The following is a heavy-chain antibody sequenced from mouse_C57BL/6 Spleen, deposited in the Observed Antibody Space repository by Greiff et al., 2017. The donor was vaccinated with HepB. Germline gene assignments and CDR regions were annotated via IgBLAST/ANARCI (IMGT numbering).Heavy chain of an antibody. CDR3: ARLLGDY. Sequence: QVQLQQSGPELVKPGASVKISCKASGYAFSSSWMNWVKQRPGKGLEWIGRIYPGDGDTNYNGKFKGKATLTADKSSSTAYMQLSSLTSEDSAVYFCARLLGDYWGQGTTLTVSS. V-gene: IGHV1-82*01. J-gene: IGHJ2*01. CDR1: GYAFSSSW. D-gene: IGHD2-1*01. CDR2: IYPGDGDT.